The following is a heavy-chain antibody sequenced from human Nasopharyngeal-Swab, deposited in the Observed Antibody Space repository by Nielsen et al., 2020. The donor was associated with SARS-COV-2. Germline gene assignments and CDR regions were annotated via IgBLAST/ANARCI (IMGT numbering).Heavy chain of an antibody. V-gene: IGHV3-21*01. D-gene: IGHD3-22*01. J-gene: IGHJ4*02. CDR3: ARGLPLYYDSSGYLVN. CDR1: GFTFSSYS. CDR2: ISSSSSYI. Sequence: GESLKISCAASGFTFSSYSMNWVRQTPGKGLEWVSSISSSSSYIYYADSVKGRFTISRGNAKNSLYLQMNSLRAEDTAVYYCARGLPLYYDSSGYLVNWGQGTLVTVSS.